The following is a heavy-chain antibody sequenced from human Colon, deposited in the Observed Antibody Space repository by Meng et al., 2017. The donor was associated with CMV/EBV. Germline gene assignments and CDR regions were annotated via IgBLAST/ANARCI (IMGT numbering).Heavy chain of an antibody. V-gene: IGHV4-31*02. CDR1: GSIRSTTYY. J-gene: IGHJ5*02. CDR3: ARHRDHHYPNFAFDL. D-gene: IGHD1-1*01. Sequence: GSIRSTTYYWTWVRQHPGKGLEWVGYMYYSGAAYHNPSLKSRLTISLDTSKNLCSMKLNSVTAADTAVYYCARHRDHHYPNFAFDLWGQGILVTVSS. CDR2: MYYSGAA.